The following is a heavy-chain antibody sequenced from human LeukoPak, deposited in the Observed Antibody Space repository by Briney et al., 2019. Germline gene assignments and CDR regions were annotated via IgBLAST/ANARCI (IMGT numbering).Heavy chain of an antibody. CDR1: GGSIRSYY. Sequence: PSETLSLTCTVSGGSIRSYYWSWIRQPPGKGLEWIGYVYYSGTSNYNPSLKSRVTMSVDTSKNQFSLKLSSVTAADTAVYYCAGSYYYYTADHYYMDVWGKGTTVTISS. CDR2: VYYSGTS. J-gene: IGHJ6*03. V-gene: IGHV4-59*12. CDR3: AGSYYYYTADHYYMDV. D-gene: IGHD1-26*01.